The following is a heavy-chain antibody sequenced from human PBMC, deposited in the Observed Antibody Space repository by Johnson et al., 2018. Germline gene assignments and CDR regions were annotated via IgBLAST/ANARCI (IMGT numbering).Heavy chain of an antibody. J-gene: IGHJ4*02. D-gene: IGHD5-18*01. Sequence: QVQLVESGGGVVQPGRSLRLSCAASGFTFSHYGMHWVRQAPGKGLEWLALIWFDGTNKYHADSVKGRFTISRDNSKNTLYLQMNSLRGEDTAVYYCAKGENLGRNSHVHYWGQGTLVTVSS. CDR1: GFTFSHYG. V-gene: IGHV3-33*06. CDR2: IWFDGTNK. CDR3: AKGENLGRNSHVHY.